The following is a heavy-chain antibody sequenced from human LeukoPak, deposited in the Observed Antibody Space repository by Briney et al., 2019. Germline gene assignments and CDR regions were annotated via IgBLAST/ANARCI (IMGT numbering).Heavy chain of an antibody. CDR2: TTHSGST. D-gene: IGHD2-21*02. CDR3: ARARGDLSLDY. J-gene: IGHJ4*02. V-gene: IGHV4-34*01. CDR1: IESFSGYY. Sequence: SETLSLTCAVYIESFSGYYWTWIRQPPGKGLEWIGETTHSGSTNYNPSLKSRVTIPVDTSKNQFSLKLSSLIAADTAVYYRARARGDLSLDYWGRGTPVTVSS.